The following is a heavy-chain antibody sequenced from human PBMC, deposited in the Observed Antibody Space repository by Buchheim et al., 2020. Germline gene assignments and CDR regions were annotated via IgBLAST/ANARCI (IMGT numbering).Heavy chain of an antibody. V-gene: IGHV3-7*01. Sequence: EVQLVESGGGLVQPGGSLRLSCAASGFTFSSYRMSWVRQAPGKGLEWVANIKQDGSEKYYVDSVKGRFTISRDNAMNSLYLQMNSLRAEDTAVYYCAREGLGIVPAAFYYYYGMDVWGQGTT. CDR3: AREGLGIVPAAFYYYYGMDV. CDR1: GFTFSSYR. J-gene: IGHJ6*02. D-gene: IGHD2-2*01. CDR2: IKQDGSEK.